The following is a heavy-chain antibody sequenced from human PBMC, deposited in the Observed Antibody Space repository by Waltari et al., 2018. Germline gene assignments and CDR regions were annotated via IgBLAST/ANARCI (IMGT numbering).Heavy chain of an antibody. D-gene: IGHD2-2*01. J-gene: IGHJ6*02. Sequence: EVQLVVSGGGLVKPGGALRLSCAASGFTCSRYRMNWVSPAPGKGLEGVSSIRSSSSYIDYAYSVKGRFTISRDNAKNSLYLQMNSLRAEDTAVYYCASVVVPAAIYYYGMDVWGQGTTVTVSS. CDR1: GFTCSRYR. CDR3: ASVVVPAAIYYYGMDV. V-gene: IGHV3-21*01. CDR2: IRSSSSYI.